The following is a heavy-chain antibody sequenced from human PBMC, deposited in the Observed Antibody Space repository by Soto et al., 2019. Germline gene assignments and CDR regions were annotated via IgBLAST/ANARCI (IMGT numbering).Heavy chain of an antibody. CDR1: GFTFSSYA. D-gene: IGHD3-9*01. V-gene: IGHV3-23*01. CDR2: ISGSGGST. CDR3: AFPNAPNILWRFDY. Sequence: LRLSCAASGFTFSSYAMSWVRQAPGKGLEWVSAISGSGGSTYYADSVKGRFTISRDNSKNTLYLQMNSLRAEDTAVYYCAFPNAPNILWRFDYWGQGTLVTVSS. J-gene: IGHJ4*02.